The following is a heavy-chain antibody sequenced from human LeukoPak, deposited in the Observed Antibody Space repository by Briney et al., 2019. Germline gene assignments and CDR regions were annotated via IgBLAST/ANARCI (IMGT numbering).Heavy chain of an antibody. CDR2: IYYSGST. V-gene: IGHV4-39*01. Sequence: SETLSLTCTVSGGSISSSYWGWIRQPPGKGLEWIGSIYYSGSTYYNPSLKSRVTISVDTSKNQFSLKLSSVTAADTAVYYCARHVWGDYGDQYYFDYWGQGTLVTVSS. CDR3: ARHVWGDYGDQYYFDY. J-gene: IGHJ4*02. CDR1: GGSISSSY. D-gene: IGHD4-17*01.